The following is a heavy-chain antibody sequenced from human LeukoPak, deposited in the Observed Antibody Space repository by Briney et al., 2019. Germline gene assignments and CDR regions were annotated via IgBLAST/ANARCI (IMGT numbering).Heavy chain of an antibody. CDR1: GFTFSSYW. J-gene: IGHJ6*03. CDR2: IKQDGSEK. Sequence: GGSLRLSCAASGFTFSSYWMSWVRQAPGKGLEWVANIKQDGSEKYYVDSVKGRFTISRDNAKNSLYLQMNSLRAEDTAVYYCARVRTYYGSGSYSDSLDYYYYYMDVWGKGTTVTISS. CDR3: ARVRTYYGSGSYSDSLDYYYYYMDV. D-gene: IGHD3-10*01. V-gene: IGHV3-7*01.